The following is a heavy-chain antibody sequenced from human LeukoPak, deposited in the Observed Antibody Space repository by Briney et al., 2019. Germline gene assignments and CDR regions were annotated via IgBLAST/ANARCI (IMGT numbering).Heavy chain of an antibody. V-gene: IGHV3-23*01. CDR1: GFTFGSSA. J-gene: IGHJ4*02. Sequence: GGSLRLSCAASGFTFGSSAMSWVRQAPGKGPEWVSTFSRSGPDTYYADSVKGRFTIFRDNSKNTPYLQMNSLRAEDTAVYYCAKGSLGSWYYFDHWGQGTLVTVSS. CDR2: FSRSGPDT. CDR3: AKGSLGSWYYFDH. D-gene: IGHD6-13*01.